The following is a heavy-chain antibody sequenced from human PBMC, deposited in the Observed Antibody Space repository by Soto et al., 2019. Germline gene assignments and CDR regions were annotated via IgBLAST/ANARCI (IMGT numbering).Heavy chain of an antibody. CDR3: ARGGYYGSGSYWALGWFDP. CDR2: INHSGST. Sequence: SETLSLTCAVYGGSFSGYYWSWIRQPPGKGLEWIGEINHSGSTNYNPSLKSRATISVDTSKNQFSLKLSSVTAADTAVYYCARGGYYGSGSYWALGWFDPWGQGTLVTVSS. V-gene: IGHV4-34*01. CDR1: GGSFSGYY. D-gene: IGHD3-10*01. J-gene: IGHJ5*02.